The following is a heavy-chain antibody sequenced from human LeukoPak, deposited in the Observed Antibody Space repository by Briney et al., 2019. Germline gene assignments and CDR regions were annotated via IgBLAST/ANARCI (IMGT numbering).Heavy chain of an antibody. V-gene: IGHV4-30-4*08. D-gene: IGHD3-22*01. CDR2: IYYSGST. CDR1: GGSISSGDYY. Sequence: SETLSLTCAVSGGSISSGDYYWTWIRQPPGKGLEWIGYIYYSGSTYYNPSLKSRVTISVDISKNQFSLKLSSVTAADTAVYYCARNRYYYDSSGSIDAFDIWGRGTMVTVSS. CDR3: ARNRYYYDSSGSIDAFDI. J-gene: IGHJ3*02.